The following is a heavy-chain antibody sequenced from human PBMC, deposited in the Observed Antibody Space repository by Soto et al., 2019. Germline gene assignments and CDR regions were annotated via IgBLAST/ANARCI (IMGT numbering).Heavy chain of an antibody. Sequence: EVQLVESGGGLVKSGGSLRLSCTASVFNFTNYTMNWVRQAPGKGLQWVASISISSRYISYADSVKGRFTISRDNAKNSLYLQMSSLSADDTAVYYCARGGVLYCRFTSCYASYSGMDVWGHGTTVIVSS. CDR1: VFNFTNYT. J-gene: IGHJ6*02. D-gene: IGHD2-2*01. CDR3: ARGGVLYCRFTSCYASYSGMDV. V-gene: IGHV3-21*02. CDR2: ISISSRYI.